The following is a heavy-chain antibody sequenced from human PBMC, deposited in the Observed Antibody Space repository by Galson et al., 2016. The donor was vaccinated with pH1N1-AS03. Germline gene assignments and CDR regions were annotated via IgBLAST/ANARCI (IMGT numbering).Heavy chain of an antibody. CDR3: ARSVQYSFDY. CDR2: MTSDMKTI. Sequence: SLRLSCAASGFPFNIYSMNWVRQAPGKGLEWISYMTSDMKTIKYADSVRGRFTVSRDNDRNSLYLQMSSLRDEDTAIYYCARSVQYSFDYWGQGILVTVSS. D-gene: IGHD5/OR15-5a*01. CDR1: GFPFNIYS. J-gene: IGHJ4*02. V-gene: IGHV3-48*02.